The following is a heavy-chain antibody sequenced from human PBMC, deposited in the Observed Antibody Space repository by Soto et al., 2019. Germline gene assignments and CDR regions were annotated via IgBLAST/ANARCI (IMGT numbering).Heavy chain of an antibody. J-gene: IGHJ4*02. CDR2: IGGRGVNT. D-gene: IGHD3-3*01. Sequence: GGSLRLSCAASGFTFSSYAMNWVRQAPGKGLEWVSGIGGRGVNTYYADSVKGRFTISRDNSKNTLYLQMNSLRVEDTAVYYCAKRGDDFWSGYYYYFDCWGRGTLVTVSS. V-gene: IGHV3-23*01. CDR1: GFTFSSYA. CDR3: AKRGDDFWSGYYYYFDC.